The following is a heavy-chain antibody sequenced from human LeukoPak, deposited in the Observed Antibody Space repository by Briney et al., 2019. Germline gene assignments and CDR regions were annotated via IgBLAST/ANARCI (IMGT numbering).Heavy chain of an antibody. CDR1: GGSISSGGYY. V-gene: IGHV4-30-2*01. CDR2: IYHSGST. J-gene: IGHJ3*02. Sequence: PSETLSLTCTVSGGSISSGGYYWSWIRQPPGKGLEWIGYIYHSGSTYYNPSLESRVTISVDTSQKQFSLKLTSVTAADTAIYYCATNLLTAMVWDAFEIWGQGTVVTVSS. CDR3: ATNLLTAMVWDAFEI. D-gene: IGHD5-18*01.